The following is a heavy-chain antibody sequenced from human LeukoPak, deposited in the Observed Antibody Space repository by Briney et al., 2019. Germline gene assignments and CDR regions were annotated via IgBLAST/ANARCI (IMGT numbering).Heavy chain of an antibody. CDR1: GFTFINYA. CDR2: IWYDGSNK. Sequence: GGSLRLSCAASGFTFINYAMSWVRQAPGKGLEWVAVIWYDGSNKYYADSVKGRFTISRDNSKNTLYLQMNSLRAEDTAVYYCARAGYCSGGSCYYLGAFDIWGQGTMVTVSS. J-gene: IGHJ3*02. V-gene: IGHV3-33*08. D-gene: IGHD2-15*01. CDR3: ARAGYCSGGSCYYLGAFDI.